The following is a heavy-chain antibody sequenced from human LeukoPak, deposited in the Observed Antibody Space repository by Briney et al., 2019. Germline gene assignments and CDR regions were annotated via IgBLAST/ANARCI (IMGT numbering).Heavy chain of an antibody. J-gene: IGHJ5*02. CDR1: GGSISSYS. V-gene: IGHV4-59*08. CDR2: IYESGST. D-gene: IGHD6-13*01. Sequence: SETLSLTCTVSGGSISSYSWSWVRPPPGQGQEWIGYIYESGSTNYNPSLKSRVIISVDTSKNQFSLKLSSLTAADTAVYYCARSGVGSSWFNWFDPWGQGTLVTVSS. CDR3: ARSGVGSSWFNWFDP.